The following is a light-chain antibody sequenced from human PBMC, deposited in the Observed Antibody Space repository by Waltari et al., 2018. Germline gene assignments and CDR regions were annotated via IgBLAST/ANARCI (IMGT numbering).Light chain of an antibody. Sequence: QSALTLPASVSGSPGQSIATSCTGTSSADGCSNYVSWYQKYPGKSPNLLFSAVSDRHSCISDRFSGSKSGNTASLTISELQAEDEADYYCSSYSTIITRVFGPGTKGTVL. J-gene: IGLJ1*01. CDR1: SSADGCSNY. CDR3: SSYSTIITRV. CDR2: AVS. V-gene: IGLV2-14*01.